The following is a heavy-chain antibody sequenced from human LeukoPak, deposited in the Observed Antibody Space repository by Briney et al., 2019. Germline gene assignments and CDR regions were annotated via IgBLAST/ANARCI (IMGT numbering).Heavy chain of an antibody. V-gene: IGHV1-2*02. Sequence: ASLKVSCKASGYTFTGYYIHWVRQAPAQGLEWMGWINPNSGGTKYVQKFQGRVTMTRDTSISTAYMELSSLRSDDTAVYYCAREPDDIITNLLPHDAFDIWGQGTMVTVSS. CDR2: INPNSGGT. J-gene: IGHJ3*02. CDR1: GYTFTGYY. CDR3: AREPDDIITNLLPHDAFDI. D-gene: IGHD3-22*01.